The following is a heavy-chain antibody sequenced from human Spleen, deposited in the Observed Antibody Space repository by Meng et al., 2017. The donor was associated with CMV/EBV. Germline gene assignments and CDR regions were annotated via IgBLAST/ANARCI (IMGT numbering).Heavy chain of an antibody. D-gene: IGHD3-3*01. V-gene: IGHV1-2*02. CDR3: ARHDFWSGYYPPFDH. J-gene: IGHJ4*02. CDR2: INPKSGGS. CDR1: GYTLTDYQ. Sequence: ASVKVSCKASGYTLTDYQMHWVRQAPGQGLEWMGWINPKSGGSKYAQKYQGRVTMTSDTSINTAFMELSRLNSDDTAVYYCARHDFWSGYYPPFDHWGQGTLVTVSS.